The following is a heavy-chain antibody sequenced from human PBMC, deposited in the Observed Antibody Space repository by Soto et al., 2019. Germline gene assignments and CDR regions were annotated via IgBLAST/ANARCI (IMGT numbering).Heavy chain of an antibody. CDR2: IYTSGST. Sequence: SETLSLTCTVSGGSISNYYWTWIRQPAGKGLEWIGRIYTSGSTNYNPSLKSRVTMSVDTSKNQFSLKLSSVTAADTALYYCARQTTYSSSWFDYWGHGTLVTVSS. J-gene: IGHJ5*01. CDR3: ARQTTYSSSWFDY. CDR1: GGSISNYY. D-gene: IGHD6-19*01. V-gene: IGHV4-4*07.